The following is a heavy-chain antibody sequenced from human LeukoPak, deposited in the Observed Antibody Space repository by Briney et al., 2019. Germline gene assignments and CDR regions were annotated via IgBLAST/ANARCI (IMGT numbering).Heavy chain of an antibody. CDR3: NPYYYDTPGY. J-gene: IGHJ4*02. D-gene: IGHD3-22*01. CDR2: IKSKTDGGTT. Sequence: PGGSLRLSCAASGFTFSNAWMSWVRQAPGKGLEWVGRIKSKTDGGTTDYAAPVKGIFTISRDDSKNTLYLQMNSLKTEDTAVYYCNPYYYDTPGYWGQGTLVSVSS. CDR1: GFTFSNAW. V-gene: IGHV3-15*01.